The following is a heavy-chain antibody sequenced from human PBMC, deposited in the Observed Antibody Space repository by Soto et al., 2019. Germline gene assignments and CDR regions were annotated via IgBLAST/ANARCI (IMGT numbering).Heavy chain of an antibody. CDR1: GFTFSSYA. CDR2: ISGSGGST. V-gene: IGHV3-23*01. D-gene: IGHD3-22*01. J-gene: IGHJ4*02. Sequence: PSETLSLSCAASGFTFSSYAMSWVRQAPGKGLEWVSAISGSGGSTYYADSVEGRFTISRDNSKNTLYLQMNSLRAEDTALYYCAKDRYLDHDSRGYLFDNWGQGTLVTVSS. CDR3: AKDRYLDHDSRGYLFDN.